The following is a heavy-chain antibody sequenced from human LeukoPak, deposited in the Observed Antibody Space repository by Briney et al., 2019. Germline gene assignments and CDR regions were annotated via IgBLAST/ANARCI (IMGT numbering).Heavy chain of an antibody. CDR2: MNPNSGNT. V-gene: IGHV1-8*01. J-gene: IGHJ4*02. Sequence: ASVKVSCKASGYTFTSYDINWVRQATGQGLEWMGWMNPNSGNTGYAQKFQGRVTMTRNTSISTAYMELSSLRSEGTAVYYCARGWMAVAGTDESDYWGQGTLVTVSS. D-gene: IGHD6-19*01. CDR1: GYTFTSYD. CDR3: ARGWMAVAGTDESDY.